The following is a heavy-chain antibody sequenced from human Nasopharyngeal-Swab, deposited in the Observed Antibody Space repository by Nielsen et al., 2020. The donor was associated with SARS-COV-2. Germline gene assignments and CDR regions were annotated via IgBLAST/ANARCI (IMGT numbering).Heavy chain of an antibody. D-gene: IGHD3-22*01. J-gene: IGHJ6*03. CDR3: ARGGVTYYYDSDPSADMDV. Sequence: WIRQPPGKGLEWVGRIKSKTDGGTTDYAAPVKGRFTISRDDSKNTLYLQMNSLKTEDTAVYYCARGGVTYYYDSDPSADMDVWGKGTTVTVSS. V-gene: IGHV3-15*01. CDR2: IKSKTDGGTT.